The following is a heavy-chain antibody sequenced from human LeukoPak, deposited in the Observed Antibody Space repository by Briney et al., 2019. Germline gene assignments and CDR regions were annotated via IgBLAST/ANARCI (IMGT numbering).Heavy chain of an antibody. CDR1: GYTFTSYY. D-gene: IGHD3-22*01. CDR3: ARESDPYDSSGYYWFGWIDY. Sequence: GASVKVSCKASGYTFTSYYMHWVRQAPGQGLEWMGIINPSGGSTSYAQKFQGRVTMTRDMSTSTVYMELSSLRSEDTAVYYCARESDPYDSSGYYWFGWIDYWGQGTLVTVSS. J-gene: IGHJ4*02. V-gene: IGHV1-46*01. CDR2: INPSGGST.